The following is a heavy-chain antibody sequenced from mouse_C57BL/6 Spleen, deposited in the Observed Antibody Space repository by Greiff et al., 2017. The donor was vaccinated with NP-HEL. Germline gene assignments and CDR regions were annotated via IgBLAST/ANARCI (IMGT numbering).Heavy chain of an antibody. Sequence: EVQRVESGTVLARPGASVKMSCKTSGYTFTSYWMHWVKQRPGQGLEWIGAIYPGNSDTSYNQKFKGKAKLTAVTSASTAYMELSSLTTEDSAVYDCTRGRATTVVASYYFDDWGKGTTLTVAS. CDR1: GYTFTSYW. V-gene: IGHV1-5*01. D-gene: IGHD1-1*01. J-gene: IGHJ2*01. CDR3: TRGRATTVVASYYFDD. CDR2: IYPGNSDT.